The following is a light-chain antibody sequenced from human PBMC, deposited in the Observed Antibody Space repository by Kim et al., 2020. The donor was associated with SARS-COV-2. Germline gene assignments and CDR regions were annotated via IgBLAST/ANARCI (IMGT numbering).Light chain of an antibody. V-gene: IGLV3-19*01. Sequence: SGLTQDPAVSVALGQTVRITCQGDSLRSYYATWYQQKPGQAPILVIYGKNNRPSGIPDRFSGSSSGNTASLTITGTQAGDEADYYCNSRDSNDNVVFGGGTKLTVL. J-gene: IGLJ2*01. CDR3: NSRDSNDNVV. CDR1: SLRSYY. CDR2: GKN.